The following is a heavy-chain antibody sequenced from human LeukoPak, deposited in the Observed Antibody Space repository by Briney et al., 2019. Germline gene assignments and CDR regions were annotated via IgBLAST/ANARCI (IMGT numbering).Heavy chain of an antibody. D-gene: IGHD6-13*01. CDR2: NYYSGFS. Sequence: SDTLSLPCTVSSGSISNYYWSWIRQPPGKGLEWIAYNYYSGFSRYNPSLKSRVTISVDTSVNQFSLKVNSVTAADTAVYYCAGHALRYDSSFDSWGLGTLVTVSS. J-gene: IGHJ4*02. V-gene: IGHV4-59*08. CDR1: SGSISNYY. CDR3: AGHALRYDSSFDS.